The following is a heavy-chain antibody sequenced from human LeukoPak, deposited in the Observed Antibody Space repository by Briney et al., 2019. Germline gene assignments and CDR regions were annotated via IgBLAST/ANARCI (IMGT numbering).Heavy chain of an antibody. CDR2: IIPIFGTA. V-gene: IGHV1-69*13. CDR3: ARSGTIYYYMDV. J-gene: IGHJ6*03. CDR1: GGTFSSYA. D-gene: IGHD1-26*01. Sequence: SVKVSCKASGGTFSSYAISWVRQAPGQGLEWMGGIIPIFGTANYAQKFQGRVTITADESTSTAYMELSSLRSEDTAVYYCARSGTIYYYMDVWGKGTTVTISS.